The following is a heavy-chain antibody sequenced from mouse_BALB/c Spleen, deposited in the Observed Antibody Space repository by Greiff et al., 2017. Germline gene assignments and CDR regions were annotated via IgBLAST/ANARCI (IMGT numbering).Heavy chain of an antibody. CDR3: ASAYYGNYSYYAMDY. Sequence: EVQLQESGPGLVKPSQSLSLTCTVTGYSITSDYAWNWIRQFPGNKLEWMGYISYSGSTSYNPSLKSRISITRDTSKNQFFLQLNSVTTEDTATYYCASAYYGNYSYYAMDYWGQGTSVTVSS. CDR1: GYSITSDYA. CDR2: ISYSGST. V-gene: IGHV3-2*02. J-gene: IGHJ4*01. D-gene: IGHD2-10*01.